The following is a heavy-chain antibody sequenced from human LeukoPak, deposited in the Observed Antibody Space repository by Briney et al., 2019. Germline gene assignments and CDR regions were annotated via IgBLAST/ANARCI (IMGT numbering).Heavy chain of an antibody. Sequence: PGGSLSLSCAASGFTFSSYAMSWVRQAPGKGLEWVSAISGSGGSTYYADSVKGRFTISRDNSKNTLYLQMNSLRAEDTAVYYCAKGLEELLWFGESFLRGAFDIWGQGTMVTVSS. V-gene: IGHV3-23*01. CDR1: GFTFSSYA. CDR2: ISGSGGST. CDR3: AKGLEELLWFGESFLRGAFDI. J-gene: IGHJ3*02. D-gene: IGHD3-10*01.